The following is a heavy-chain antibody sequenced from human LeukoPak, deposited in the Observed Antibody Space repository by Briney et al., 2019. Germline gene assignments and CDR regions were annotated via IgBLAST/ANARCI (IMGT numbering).Heavy chain of an antibody. V-gene: IGHV1-46*01. CDR3: ARVLTYYDILTGYYPAGHFDY. J-gene: IGHJ4*02. D-gene: IGHD3-9*01. CDR2: INPSGGST. CDR1: GYTFTSYY. Sequence: ASVKVSCKASGYTFTSYYMHWVRQAPGQGLEWMGIINPSGGSTSYAQKFQGRVTMTRDMSTSTVYMELSSLRSEDTAVYYCARVLTYYDILTGYYPAGHFDYWGQGTLVTVSS.